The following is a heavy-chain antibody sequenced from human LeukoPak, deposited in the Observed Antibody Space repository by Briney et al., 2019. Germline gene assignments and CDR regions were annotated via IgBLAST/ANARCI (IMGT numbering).Heavy chain of an antibody. V-gene: IGHV3-48*03. D-gene: IGHD6-19*01. CDR3: ASQYSSGWPPDY. CDR2: ISSSGSTI. Sequence: GGPLRLSCAASGFTFSSYEMNWVRQAPGKGLEWVSYISSSGSTIYYADSLKGRFTISRDNAKNSLYLQMNSLRAEDTAVYYCASQYSSGWPPDYWGQGTLVTVSS. CDR1: GFTFSSYE. J-gene: IGHJ4*02.